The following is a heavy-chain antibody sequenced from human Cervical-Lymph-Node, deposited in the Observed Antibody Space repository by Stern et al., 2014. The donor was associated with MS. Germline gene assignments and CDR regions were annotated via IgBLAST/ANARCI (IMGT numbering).Heavy chain of an antibody. V-gene: IGHV1-18*01. J-gene: IGHJ3*02. Sequence: VQLEVSGAEVKKPGSSVKVSCKASGYTFTSYGISWVRQAPGQGLEWMGWSSAYNVNTNHAQKLQCRVTMTTDTSTSTAYMELRRLRSDDTAVYYCARGLLGSENAFDIWGQGTMVTVSS. D-gene: IGHD2-15*01. CDR1: GYTFTSYG. CDR3: ARGLLGSENAFDI. CDR2: SSAYNVNT.